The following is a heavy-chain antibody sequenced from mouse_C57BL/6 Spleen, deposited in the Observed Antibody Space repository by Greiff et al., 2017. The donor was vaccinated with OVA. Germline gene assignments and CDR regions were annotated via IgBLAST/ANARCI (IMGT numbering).Heavy chain of an antibody. CDR1: GYAFSSSW. Sequence: VKLMESGPELVKPGASVKISCKASGYAFSSSWMNWVKQRPGKGLEWIGRIYPGDGDTNYNGKFKGKATLTADKSSSTAYMQLSSLTSEDSAVYFCARVIYYYGSPHYCDYWGQGTTLTVSS. J-gene: IGHJ2*01. D-gene: IGHD1-1*01. CDR3: ARVIYYYGSPHYCDY. CDR2: IYPGDGDT. V-gene: IGHV1-82*01.